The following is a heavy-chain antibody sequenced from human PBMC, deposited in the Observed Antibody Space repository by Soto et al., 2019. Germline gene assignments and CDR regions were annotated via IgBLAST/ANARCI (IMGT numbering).Heavy chain of an antibody. CDR2: MYSGDSA. D-gene: IGHD2-15*01. J-gene: IGHJ4*02. Sequence: GGSLRLSCAASGFIVTNFYMSWVRQAPGKGLEWVSVMYSGDSAYYADSVQGRFTISRDRWKNTVYLQMSALRVEDTAVYYCARENPTDSRVDSWGQGTLVTVSS. CDR1: GFIVTNFY. V-gene: IGHV3-53*01. CDR3: ARENPTDSRVDS.